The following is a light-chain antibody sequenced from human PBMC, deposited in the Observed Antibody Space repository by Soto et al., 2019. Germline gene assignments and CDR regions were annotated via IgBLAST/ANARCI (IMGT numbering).Light chain of an antibody. CDR2: EVS. Sequence: QSALTQPASVSGSPGQSITISCIGTSSDISAYNSVSWYQQHPGKAPKLMIYEVSSRPSGVSNRFSGSKSGNTASLTTSGLQTEDEAAYYCSSYTTTSTLVFGGGTQLTVL. CDR3: SSYTTTSTLV. V-gene: IGLV2-14*01. CDR1: SSDISAYNS. J-gene: IGLJ2*01.